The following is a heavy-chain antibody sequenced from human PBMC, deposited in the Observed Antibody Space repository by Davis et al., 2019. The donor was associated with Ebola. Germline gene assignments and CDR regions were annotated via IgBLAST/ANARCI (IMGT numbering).Heavy chain of an antibody. Sequence: SVKVSCQASGYTFTSYDINWVRQATGQGLEWMGWMNPNSGNTGYAQKFQGRVTMTRNTSISTAYMELSSLRSEDTAVYYCAKDRDSSGWSDRFDYWGQGTLVTVSS. CDR1: GYTFTSYD. V-gene: IGHV1-8*01. CDR2: MNPNSGNT. J-gene: IGHJ4*02. D-gene: IGHD6-19*01. CDR3: AKDRDSSGWSDRFDY.